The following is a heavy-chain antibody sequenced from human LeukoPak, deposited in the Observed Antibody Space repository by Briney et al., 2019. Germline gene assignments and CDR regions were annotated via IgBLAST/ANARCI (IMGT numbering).Heavy chain of an antibody. Sequence: GGSLRLSCAASGFTFTSYAVSWVRQAPGKGLEWVSTISGGGGYTYYADSVKGRFTISRDNSKNTLYLQMNSLRAEDTAVYYCAKRASGSGTSLYYFDYWGQGTLVTVSS. CDR2: ISGGGGYT. V-gene: IGHV3-23*01. CDR1: GFTFTSYA. CDR3: AKRASGSGTSLYYFDY. D-gene: IGHD3-10*01. J-gene: IGHJ4*02.